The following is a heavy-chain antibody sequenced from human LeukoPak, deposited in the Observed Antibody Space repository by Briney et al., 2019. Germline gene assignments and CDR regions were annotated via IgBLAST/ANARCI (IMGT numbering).Heavy chain of an antibody. J-gene: IGHJ6*03. Sequence: SVKVSCKASGGTFSSYAISWVRQAPGQGLEWMGGIIPIFGTANYAQKFQGRVTITADESTSTAYMELSSLRSEDTAEYYCARGIGRLELYYYYYMDVCGKGTTVTVS. V-gene: IGHV1-69*13. CDR1: GGTFSSYA. CDR2: IIPIFGTA. CDR3: ARGIGRLELYYYYYMDV. D-gene: IGHD3-3*01.